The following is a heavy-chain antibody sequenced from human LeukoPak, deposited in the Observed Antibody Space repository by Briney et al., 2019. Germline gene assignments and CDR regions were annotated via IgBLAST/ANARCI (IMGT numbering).Heavy chain of an antibody. Sequence: GGSLRLSCAASGFTFSTYWMTWVRQAPGKGLEWVASIKQDGSEKYYVDSVKGRFTISRDNAKNSLYLQMNSLRAEDTAVYYCARVVVVTATPYYFDYWGQGTLVTVSS. V-gene: IGHV3-7*01. CDR3: ARVVVVTATPYYFDY. CDR2: IKQDGSEK. CDR1: GFTFSTYW. J-gene: IGHJ4*02. D-gene: IGHD2-15*01.